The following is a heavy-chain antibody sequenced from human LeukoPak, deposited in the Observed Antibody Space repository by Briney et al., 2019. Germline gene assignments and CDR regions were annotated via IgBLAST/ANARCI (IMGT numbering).Heavy chain of an antibody. Sequence: SVKVSCKASGGTFSSYAISWVRQAPGQGLERMGGIIPIFGTANYAQKFQGRVTITADESTSTAYMELSSLRSEDTAVYYCARYSSSSSWFDPSGQGTLVTVSS. CDR2: IIPIFGTA. V-gene: IGHV1-69*13. J-gene: IGHJ5*02. CDR3: ARYSSSSSWFDP. D-gene: IGHD6-6*01. CDR1: GGTFSSYA.